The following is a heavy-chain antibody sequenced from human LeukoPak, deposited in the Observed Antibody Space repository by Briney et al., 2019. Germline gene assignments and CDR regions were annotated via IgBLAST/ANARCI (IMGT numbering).Heavy chain of an antibody. CDR2: INKDGSAT. Sequence: GGSLRLSCEASGFTFDAFAMHWVRQAPGKGLEWVSLINKDGSATYYADSVKGRFTISRDNSKNSLYLQMNSLRSEDTALYYCATWAFYHSLDVWGQGTTVTVSS. CDR3: ATWAFYHSLDV. D-gene: IGHD1-26*01. V-gene: IGHV3-43*02. J-gene: IGHJ6*02. CDR1: GFTFDAFA.